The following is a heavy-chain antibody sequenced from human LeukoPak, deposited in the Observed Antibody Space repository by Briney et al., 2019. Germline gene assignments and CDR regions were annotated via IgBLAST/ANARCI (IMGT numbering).Heavy chain of an antibody. CDR1: GFTFSSYE. Sequence: PGGSLRLSCAASGFTFSSYEMNWVRQAPGKGLECVSYISSSGSTMYYADSVKGRFTISRDNSKNTLFLQMNSLRAEDTAVYYCARDRYDILTGYYMYFDYWGQGSLVTVSS. V-gene: IGHV3-48*03. CDR3: ARDRYDILTGYYMYFDY. J-gene: IGHJ4*02. CDR2: ISSSGSTM. D-gene: IGHD3-9*01.